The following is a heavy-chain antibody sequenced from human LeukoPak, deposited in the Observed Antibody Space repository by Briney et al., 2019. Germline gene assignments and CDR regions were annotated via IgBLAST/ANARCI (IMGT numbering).Heavy chain of an antibody. CDR2: IYHSGST. CDR1: GGSISSGGYS. J-gene: IGHJ4*02. V-gene: IGHV4-30-2*01. D-gene: IGHD3-3*01. Sequence: KPSETLSLTCAVSGGSISSGGYSWSWIRQPPGKGLEWIGYIYHSGSTYYNPSLKSLVTISVDRSKNQFSLKLSSVTAADTAVYYCARAADIHYDFWSGYFDYWGQGTLVTVSS. CDR3: ARAADIHYDFWSGYFDY.